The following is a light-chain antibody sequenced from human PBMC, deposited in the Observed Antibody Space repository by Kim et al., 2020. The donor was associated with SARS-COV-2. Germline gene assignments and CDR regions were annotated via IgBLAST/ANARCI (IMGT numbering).Light chain of an antibody. CDR2: DAS. CDR3: QQYKTWPYT. CDR1: QTVSSN. V-gene: IGKV3-15*01. J-gene: IGKJ2*01. Sequence: EIVMTQSPATLSVSPGERANLSCRASQTVSSNFAWYQQKSGQAPRLLIFDASTRATGIPARFSGSGSETEFTLTISSLQSEDFAVYYCQQYKTWPYTFGQGTKLEI.